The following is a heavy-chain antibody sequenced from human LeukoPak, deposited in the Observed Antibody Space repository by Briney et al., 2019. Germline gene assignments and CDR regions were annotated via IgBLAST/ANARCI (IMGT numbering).Heavy chain of an antibody. CDR2: INPNSGGT. V-gene: IGHV1-2*02. CDR3: ARAEFCAPNCYYYFYY. Sequence: ASVKVSCKASGYTFTNYVLHWLRQAPGQGLEWMGWINPNSGGTNYAQNFQGRVTMTRDTSIGTAYMELSRLTSDDTAVYYCARAEFCAPNCYYYFYYWGQGTLVTVPS. J-gene: IGHJ4*02. CDR1: GYTFTNYV. D-gene: IGHD2-21*02.